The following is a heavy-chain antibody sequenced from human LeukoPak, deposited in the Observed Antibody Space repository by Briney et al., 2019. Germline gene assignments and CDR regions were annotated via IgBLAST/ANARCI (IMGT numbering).Heavy chain of an antibody. CDR1: GLTLSNYA. Sequence: PGGSLRLSCEVSGLTLSNYAMSWVRRAPGKGLEWVAAISGNGNSIYYADSVKGRFTISRDNSKNTLYPQMNRLRAEDTALYYCAKGGITLVRGSFDYRGQGTLVTVSS. V-gene: IGHV3-23*01. CDR2: ISGNGNSI. D-gene: IGHD3-10*01. J-gene: IGHJ4*02. CDR3: AKGGITLVRGSFDY.